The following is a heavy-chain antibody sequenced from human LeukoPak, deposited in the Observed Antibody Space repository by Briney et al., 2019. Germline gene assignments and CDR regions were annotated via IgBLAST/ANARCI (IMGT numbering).Heavy chain of an antibody. V-gene: IGHV3-53*05. CDR3: AKDRCSNGIGCLYYYMDV. CDR2: IYSGGST. CDR1: GFTVSSNY. Sequence: GGSLRLSCAASGFTVSSNYMSWVRQAPGKGLEWVSVIYSGGSTYYADSVKGRFTISRDNSKNTLYLQMNSLRAEDTAVYYCAKDRCSNGIGCLYYYMDVWGKGTTVTMSS. J-gene: IGHJ6*03. D-gene: IGHD2-8*01.